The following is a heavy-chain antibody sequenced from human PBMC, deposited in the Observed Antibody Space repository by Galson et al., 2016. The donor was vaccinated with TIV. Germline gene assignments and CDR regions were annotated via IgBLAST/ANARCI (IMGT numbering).Heavy chain of an antibody. CDR2: VYYTGNT. D-gene: IGHD3-10*01. J-gene: IGHJ4*02. Sequence: SETLSLTCTVSGGSISSYYWTWIRQPPGKGLEWIGYVYYTGNTNYNPSLKNRVTMSVDTSKNQFSLKLNSVTAADTAVYFCARVDYSGLGTAFDSWGQGTLVTVSS. CDR3: ARVDYSGLGTAFDS. V-gene: IGHV4-59*01. CDR1: GGSISSYY.